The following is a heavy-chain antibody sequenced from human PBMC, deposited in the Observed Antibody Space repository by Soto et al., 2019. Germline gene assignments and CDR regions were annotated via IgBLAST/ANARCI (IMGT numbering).Heavy chain of an antibody. CDR1: GGSFSGYY. CDR2: INHSGST. J-gene: IGHJ5*02. Sequence: SETLSLTCAVYGGSFSGYYWSWIRQPPGKGLEWIGEINHSGSTNYNPSLKSRVTISVDTSKNQFSLKLSSVTAADTAVYYCARGLLPDRGYCSSTSCARGRTPRVGRWFDPWGQGTLVTVSS. V-gene: IGHV4-34*01. D-gene: IGHD2-2*01. CDR3: ARGLLPDRGYCSSTSCARGRTPRVGRWFDP.